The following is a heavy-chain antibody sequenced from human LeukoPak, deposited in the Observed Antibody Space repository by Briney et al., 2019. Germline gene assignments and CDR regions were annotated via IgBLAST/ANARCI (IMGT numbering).Heavy chain of an antibody. D-gene: IGHD6-6*01. CDR3: ARIDEYSSSSW. CDR1: GFTFNNYW. Sequence: PGGSLRLSCVASGFTFNNYWMTWVRQAPGKGLEWVSATGPSGVTTYYADSVKGRFTISRDNSKNTLYLQMKSLRAEDTAVYYCARIDEYSSSSWWGQGTLVTVSS. V-gene: IGHV3-23*01. J-gene: IGHJ4*02. CDR2: TGPSGVTT.